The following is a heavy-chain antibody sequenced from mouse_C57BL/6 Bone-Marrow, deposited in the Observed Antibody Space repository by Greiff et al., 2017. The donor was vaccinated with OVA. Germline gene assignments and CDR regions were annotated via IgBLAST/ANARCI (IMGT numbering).Heavy chain of an antibody. Sequence: VQLKESGPGLVQPSQSLSITCTVSGFSLTSYGVHWVRQSPGKGLEWLGVIWSGGSTDYNAAFISRLSISKDNSKSQVFFKMNSLQADDTAIYYCARLRSQGYFDVWGTGTTVTVSS. CDR1: GFSLTSYG. CDR2: IWSGGST. CDR3: ARLRSQGYFDV. D-gene: IGHD1-1*01. V-gene: IGHV2-2*01. J-gene: IGHJ1*03.